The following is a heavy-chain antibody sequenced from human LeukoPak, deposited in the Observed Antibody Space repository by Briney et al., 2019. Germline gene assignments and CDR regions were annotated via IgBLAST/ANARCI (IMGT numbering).Heavy chain of an antibody. CDR3: ARDVGWHFDL. CDR1: GFTFSSFY. J-gene: IGHJ2*01. CDR2: LNGDGSST. V-gene: IGHV3-74*01. D-gene: IGHD1-26*01. Sequence: PGGSLRLSCAASGFTFSSFYIHWVRQAPGKGLVWVSRLNGDGSSTNYADSVKGRFTISRDNTKKTSYLQMSSLRPEDTAVYYCARDVGWHFDLWGRGTLVIVSS.